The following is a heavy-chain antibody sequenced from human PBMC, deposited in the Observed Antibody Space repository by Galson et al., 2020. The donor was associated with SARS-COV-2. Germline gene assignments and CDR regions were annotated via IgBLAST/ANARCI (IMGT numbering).Heavy chain of an antibody. J-gene: IGHJ3*02. CDR1: GFTFSSYE. V-gene: IGHV3-48*03. Sequence: TGGSLRLSCAASGFTFSSYEMNWVRQAPGKGLEWVSYISSRGSTIYYAGSVKGRFTISRDNAKNSLYLQMNSLRAEDTAVYYCARGRGYSYNDAFDIWGQGAMVTVS. CDR2: ISSRGSTI. CDR3: ARGRGYSYNDAFDI. D-gene: IGHD5-18*01.